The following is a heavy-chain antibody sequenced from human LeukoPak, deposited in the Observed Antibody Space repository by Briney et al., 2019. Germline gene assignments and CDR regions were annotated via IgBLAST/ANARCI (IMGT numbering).Heavy chain of an antibody. CDR2: VSGTGGTT. J-gene: IGHJ4*02. CDR1: GFTFSNAW. V-gene: IGHV3-23*01. CDR3: AKDRYFHGREPDY. Sequence: PGGSLRLSCAASGFTFSNAWMSWVRQSPGKGLEWVSTVSGTGGTTSYADSVKGRFTISRDSSKNTLYLQMISLKAEDTAVYYCAKDRYFHGREPDYWGQGTLVTVSS. D-gene: IGHD2/OR15-2a*01.